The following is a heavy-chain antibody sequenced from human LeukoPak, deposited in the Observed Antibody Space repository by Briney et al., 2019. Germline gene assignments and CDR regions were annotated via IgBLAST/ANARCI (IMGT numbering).Heavy chain of an antibody. CDR1: GFTFSSYW. V-gene: IGHV3-74*01. J-gene: IGHJ4*02. D-gene: IGHD6-19*01. Sequence: GGSLRLSCAASGFTFSSYWMHWVRQAPGKGLVWVSRINSDGSSTSYADSVKGRFTISRDNAKNTLYLQMNSLRAEDTAVYYCARDTSLIAVAGNHFDYWGRGTLVTVSS. CDR3: ARDTSLIAVAGNHFDY. CDR2: INSDGSST.